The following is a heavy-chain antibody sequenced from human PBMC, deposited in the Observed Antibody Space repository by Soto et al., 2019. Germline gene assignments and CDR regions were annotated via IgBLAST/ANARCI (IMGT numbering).Heavy chain of an antibody. Sequence: ASVKVSCKASGYTFTSYDINWVRQATGQGLEWMGWMNPNSGNTGYAQKFQGRVTMTRDTSTSTVYMELSSLRSEDTAVYYCARATEYFQHWGQGTLVTVSS. CDR1: GYTFTSYD. J-gene: IGHJ1*01. CDR2: MNPNSGNT. CDR3: ARATEYFQH. V-gene: IGHV1-8*01.